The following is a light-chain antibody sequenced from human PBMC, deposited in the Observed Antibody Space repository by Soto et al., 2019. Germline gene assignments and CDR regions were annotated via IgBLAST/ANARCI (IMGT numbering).Light chain of an antibody. J-gene: IGLJ7*01. Sequence: QSVLTQPPSASGTPGQRVTISCSGSSSNIGSNTVNWYQQLPVTAPKLLIYSNNQRPSGVRDRFSGSKSGTSASLAISGLQSEDDADYDCAAWDDSLSGAVFGGGTQLTVL. V-gene: IGLV1-44*01. CDR1: SSNIGSNT. CDR2: SNN. CDR3: AAWDDSLSGAV.